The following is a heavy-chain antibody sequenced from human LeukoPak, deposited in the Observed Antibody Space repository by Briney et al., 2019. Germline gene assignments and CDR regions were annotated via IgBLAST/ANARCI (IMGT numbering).Heavy chain of an antibody. V-gene: IGHV3-74*01. Sequence: PGGSLRLSCAASGFTFSSYWMHWVRQAPGKGLVWVSRINSDGSSTSYADSVKGRFTISRDNAKNSLYLQMNSLRAEDTAVYYCTTLTVASSFGYWGQGTLVTVSS. D-gene: IGHD6-19*01. J-gene: IGHJ4*02. CDR1: GFTFSSYW. CDR2: INSDGSST. CDR3: TTLTVASSFGY.